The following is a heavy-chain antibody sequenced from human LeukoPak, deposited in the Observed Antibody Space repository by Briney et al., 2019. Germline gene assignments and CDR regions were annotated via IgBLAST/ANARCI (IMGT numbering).Heavy chain of an antibody. CDR2: ISGSGTNT. CDR3: AKSFGPVIAAAGTGAD. Sequence: QPGGSLRLSCAASGFTFSSYAMNWVRQAPGKGLEWVSIISGSGTNTYYADSVKGRFTISRDNSKNTLYLQMNSLIAEDTAVYYCAKSFGPVIAAAGTGADWGQGTLVTVSS. J-gene: IGHJ4*02. CDR1: GFTFSSYA. D-gene: IGHD6-13*01. V-gene: IGHV3-23*01.